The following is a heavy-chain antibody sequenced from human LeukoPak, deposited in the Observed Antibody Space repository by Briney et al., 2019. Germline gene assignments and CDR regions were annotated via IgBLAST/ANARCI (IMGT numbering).Heavy chain of an antibody. V-gene: IGHV3-30*02. CDR1: GFTFNNYG. Sequence: GGSLRLPCAASGFTFNNYGMHWVRQAPGKGLEWVAFIRYDGSNTYYADSVKGRFTISRDNSKNTLYLQMDSLRAEDTAVYYCAKDLAIFSMVRGVNYFDYWGQGTLVTVPS. J-gene: IGHJ4*02. D-gene: IGHD3-10*01. CDR3: AKDLAIFSMVRGVNYFDY. CDR2: IRYDGSNT.